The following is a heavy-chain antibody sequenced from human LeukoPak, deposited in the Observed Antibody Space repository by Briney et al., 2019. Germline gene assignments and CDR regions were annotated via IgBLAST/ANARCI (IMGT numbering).Heavy chain of an antibody. J-gene: IGHJ4*02. V-gene: IGHV3-11*06. D-gene: IGHD3-22*01. CDR3: ARESDSSGYYDY. CDR1: GFSFSNFY. Sequence: GGSLRLSCAASGFSFSNFYMSCIRQAPGKGLEWVSYISSSSTYTNSADSVRGRFTISGDNAKNSLYLQMNSLRVEDTAVYYCARESDSSGYYDYWGQGTLVTVSS. CDR2: ISSSSTYT.